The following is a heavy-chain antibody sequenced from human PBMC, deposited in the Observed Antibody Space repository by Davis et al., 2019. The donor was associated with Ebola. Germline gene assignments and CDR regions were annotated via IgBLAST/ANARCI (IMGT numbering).Heavy chain of an antibody. J-gene: IGHJ6*01. D-gene: IGHD3-16*01. CDR3: ARLRLVYYAMDV. Sequence: GESLKISCAASRFTFSSYGMHWVRQAPGKGLEWVAVISYDGSNKYYADSVKGRFTISRDNSKNTLYLQMNSLRAEDTAAYYCARLRLVYYAMDVWGQGTTVTVSS. CDR2: ISYDGSNK. V-gene: IGHV3-30*03. CDR1: RFTFSSYG.